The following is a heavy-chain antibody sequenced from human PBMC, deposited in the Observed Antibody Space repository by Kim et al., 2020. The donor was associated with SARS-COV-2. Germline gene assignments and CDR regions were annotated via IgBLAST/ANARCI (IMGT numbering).Heavy chain of an antibody. V-gene: IGHV4-59*01. CDR3: ARDGAYYCSGRAFDI. D-gene: IGHD3-10*01. J-gene: IGHJ3*02. Sequence: SETLSLTCTVSGGSISSYYWSWIRQPPGKGLEWIGYIYYSGSTNYNPSLKSRVTISVDTSKNQFSLKLSSVTAADTAVYYCARDGAYYCSGRAFDIWGQG. CDR1: GGSISSYY. CDR2: IYYSGST.